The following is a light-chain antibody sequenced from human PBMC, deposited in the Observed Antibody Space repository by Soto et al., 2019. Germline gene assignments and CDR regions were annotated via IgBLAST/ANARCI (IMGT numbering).Light chain of an antibody. CDR3: QQYGSSPPIT. CDR1: QSVSTSN. J-gene: IGKJ4*01. V-gene: IGKV3-20*01. Sequence: EIVLTQSPGTLSLSPGERATLSCRASQSVSTSNLAWYQQKPGQAPRLLIYGASSRATGIPDRFSGSGSGTDFTLTISRLEPEDFAVYYCQQYGSSPPITFGGGTKVDIK. CDR2: GAS.